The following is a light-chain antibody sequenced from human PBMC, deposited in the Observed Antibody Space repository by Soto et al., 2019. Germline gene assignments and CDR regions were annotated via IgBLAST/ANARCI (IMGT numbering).Light chain of an antibody. Sequence: IVMTQSPDSLAVSLSERATINCKSSQSVLYSSNNKNYLAWYQQKPGQPPKLLIYWASTRKSGVPDRFSGSRSGTDFTLTISSVQPEDVPVYYCQQYYSAPLTFGPGTKVAIK. V-gene: IGKV4-1*01. CDR2: WAS. J-gene: IGKJ3*01. CDR3: QQYYSAPLT. CDR1: QSVLYSSNNKNY.